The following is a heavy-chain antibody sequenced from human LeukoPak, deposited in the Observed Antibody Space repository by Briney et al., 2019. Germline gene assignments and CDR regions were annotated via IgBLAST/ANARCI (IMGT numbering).Heavy chain of an antibody. CDR3: ARGGDTAMVNYYYYYMDV. D-gene: IGHD5-18*01. V-gene: IGHV1-69*05. CDR1: GGTFSSYA. CDR2: IIPIFGTA. Sequence: ASVKVSCKASGGTFSSYAISWVRQAPGQGLEWMGGIIPIFGTANYAQKFQGRVTITTDESTSTAYMELSSLRSEDTAVYYCARGGDTAMVNYYYYYMDVWGKGTTVTVSS. J-gene: IGHJ6*03.